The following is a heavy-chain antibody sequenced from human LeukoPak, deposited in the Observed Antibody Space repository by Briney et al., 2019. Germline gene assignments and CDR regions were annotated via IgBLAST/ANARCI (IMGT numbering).Heavy chain of an antibody. D-gene: IGHD2-2*01. J-gene: IGHJ6*02. CDR1: GGSISSYY. CDR3: ARDAILYGMDV. CDR2: IYYSGST. Sequence: PSETLSLTCTVSGGSISSYYWSWIRQPPGKGLEWIGYIYYSGSTYYNPSLKSRVTISADTSKNQFSLKLSSVTAADTAVYYCARDAILYGMDVWGQGTTVTVSS. V-gene: IGHV4-59*12.